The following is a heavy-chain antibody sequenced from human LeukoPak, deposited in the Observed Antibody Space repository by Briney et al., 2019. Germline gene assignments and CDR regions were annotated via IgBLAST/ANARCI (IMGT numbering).Heavy chain of an antibody. CDR1: GGSISNYY. Sequence: SETLSLTCTVSGGSISNYYWSWIRQPPGKGLEWIGYIYFSGSTTYNPSLKSRVTISVDTSKNQFSLKLSSVTAADTAVYYCAREDTYYYYMDVWGKGTTVTVSS. D-gene: IGHD5-18*01. V-gene: IGHV4-59*01. CDR3: AREDTYYYYMDV. J-gene: IGHJ6*03. CDR2: IYFSGST.